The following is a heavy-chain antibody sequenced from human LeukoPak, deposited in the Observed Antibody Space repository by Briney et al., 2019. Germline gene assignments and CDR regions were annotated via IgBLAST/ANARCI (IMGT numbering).Heavy chain of an antibody. V-gene: IGHV4-4*02. Sequence: SETLSLTCAVSGGSISSSNWWSWVRQSPGKGLEWIGEINRDGTTRYNPSLESRATISVDMANNQISLKLTSVTAADTALYYCARIPTNSGWLDYWGQGALVTVSS. CDR3: ARIPTNSGWLDY. D-gene: IGHD6-19*01. CDR1: GGSISSSNW. CDR2: INRDGTT. J-gene: IGHJ4*02.